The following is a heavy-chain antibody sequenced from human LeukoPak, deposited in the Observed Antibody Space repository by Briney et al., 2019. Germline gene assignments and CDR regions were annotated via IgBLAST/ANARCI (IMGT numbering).Heavy chain of an antibody. CDR1: GFTFSGSA. D-gene: IGHD7-27*01. CDR2: IRSKANSYAT. Sequence: GGSLRLSCAASGFTFSGSAMHWVRQASGKGLEWVGRIRSKANSYATAYAASVKGRFTISRDDSKNTAYLQMNSLKTEDTAVYYCTRQLANWDYYFDYWGQGTLVTVSS. CDR3: TRQLANWDYYFDY. V-gene: IGHV3-73*01. J-gene: IGHJ4*02.